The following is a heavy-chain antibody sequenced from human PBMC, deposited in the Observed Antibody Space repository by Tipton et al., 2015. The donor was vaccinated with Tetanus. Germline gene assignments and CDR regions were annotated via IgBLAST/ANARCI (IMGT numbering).Heavy chain of an antibody. CDR3: AKVRGTLRYSFDS. D-gene: IGHD1-26*01. V-gene: IGHV3-23*03. CDR2: SYSGGSYA. J-gene: IGHJ5*01. Sequence: GSLRLSCAASGFTFDSYAMNWVRQAPGKGLEWVSVSYSGGSYAYYADSVKGRFTTSRDDSKSTLFLHMTGLRAEDTAVYYCAKVRGTLRYSFDSWGQGTLVTVSS. CDR1: GFTFDSYA.